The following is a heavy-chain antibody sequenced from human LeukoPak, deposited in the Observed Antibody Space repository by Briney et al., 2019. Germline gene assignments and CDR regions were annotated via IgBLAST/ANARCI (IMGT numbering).Heavy chain of an antibody. D-gene: IGHD3-9*01. V-gene: IGHV3-21*01. CDR3: ARDSRYYDILTGYGWFDP. CDR1: GFTFSSYS. J-gene: IGHJ5*02. CDR2: ISSSSSYI. Sequence: PGGSLRLSCAASGFTFSSYSMNWVRQAPGKGLEWVSSISSSSSYIYYADSVKGRFTISRDNAKNSLYLQMNSLRAEDTAVYYCARDSRYYDILTGYGWFDPGAREPWSPSPQ.